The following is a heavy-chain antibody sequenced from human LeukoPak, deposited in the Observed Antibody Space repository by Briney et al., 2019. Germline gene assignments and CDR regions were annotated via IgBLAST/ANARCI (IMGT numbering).Heavy chain of an antibody. Sequence: PGGSLRLSCAASGFTFSDYYMSWIRQAPGKGLEWVSYISTSGRYTNYTDSVKGRFTISRDNAKNSLFLQMNSLRAEDTAVYYCARVASITMICDSWGQGTLVTVSS. V-gene: IGHV3-11*06. D-gene: IGHD3-22*01. J-gene: IGHJ4*02. CDR1: GFTFSDYY. CDR2: ISTSGRYT. CDR3: ARVASITMICDS.